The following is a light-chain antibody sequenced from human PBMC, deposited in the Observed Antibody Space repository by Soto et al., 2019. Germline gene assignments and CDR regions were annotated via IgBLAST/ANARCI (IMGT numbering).Light chain of an antibody. CDR1: SGHSRYA. CDR2: VNGDGSH. J-gene: IGLJ2*01. CDR3: QTWGTGIQV. Sequence: QPVLTQSPSASAALGASVTLNCTLSSGHSRYAIAWHQQQPEKGPRYLMKVNGDGSHSKGDGIPDRFSGSSSGAERYLTISSLQSEDEADYYCQTWGTGIQVFGGGTKLTVL. V-gene: IGLV4-69*01.